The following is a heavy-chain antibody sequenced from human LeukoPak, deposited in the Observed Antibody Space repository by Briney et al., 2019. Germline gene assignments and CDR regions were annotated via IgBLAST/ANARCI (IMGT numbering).Heavy chain of an antibody. Sequence: PSETLSLTCAVSGGSISSGNWWSWVRQPPGKGLEWIGEIYHSGSTNYNPSLKSRVTISVDKSKNQFSLKLSSVTAADTAVYYCARERVDYGDPGGAFDIWGQGTMVTVSS. CDR1: GGSISSGNW. D-gene: IGHD4-17*01. CDR2: IYHSGST. CDR3: ARERVDYGDPGGAFDI. V-gene: IGHV4-4*02. J-gene: IGHJ3*02.